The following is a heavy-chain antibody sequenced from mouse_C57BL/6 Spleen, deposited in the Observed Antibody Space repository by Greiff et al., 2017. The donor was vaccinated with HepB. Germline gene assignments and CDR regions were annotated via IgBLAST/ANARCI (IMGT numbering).Heavy chain of an antibody. V-gene: IGHV10-1*01. D-gene: IGHD2-4*01. CDR2: IRSKSNNYAT. J-gene: IGHJ3*01. CDR1: GFSFNTYA. Sequence: EVKLVESGGGLVQPKGSLKLSCAASGFSFNTYAMNWVRQAPGKGLEWVARIRSKSNNYATYYADSVKDRFTISRDDSESMLYLQMNNLKTEDTAMYYCVRQIYFDYDGWFAYWGQGTLVTVSA. CDR3: VRQIYFDYDGWFAY.